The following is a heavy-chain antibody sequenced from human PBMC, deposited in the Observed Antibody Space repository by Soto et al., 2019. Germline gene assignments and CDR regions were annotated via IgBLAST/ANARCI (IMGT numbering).Heavy chain of an antibody. CDR1: GFTFSSYA. Sequence: GGSLRLSCAASGFTFSSYAMSWVRQAPGKGLEWVSAISGSGGSTYYADSVKGRFTISRENSKNTLYLQMNSRRAEDTAVYYCAKDERIAALGYAFDIWGQGTMVTVSS. J-gene: IGHJ3*02. CDR2: ISGSGGST. CDR3: AKDERIAALGYAFDI. D-gene: IGHD6-6*01. V-gene: IGHV3-23*01.